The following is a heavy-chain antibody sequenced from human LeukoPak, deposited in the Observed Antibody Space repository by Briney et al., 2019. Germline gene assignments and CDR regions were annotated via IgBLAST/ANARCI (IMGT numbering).Heavy chain of an antibody. J-gene: IGHJ6*02. V-gene: IGHV3-23*01. CDR2: ITGSGDTT. Sequence: AGGSLRLSCEASGFTFSSYAVTWVRQAPGKGLEWVSGITGSGDTTFYADSVKGRFTISRDNFKNTVLLQVNSLRAEDMAVYYCTKGRNSGYEYYYGMDVWGQGTTVTVSS. D-gene: IGHD5-12*01. CDR3: TKGRNSGYEYYYGMDV. CDR1: GFTFSSYA.